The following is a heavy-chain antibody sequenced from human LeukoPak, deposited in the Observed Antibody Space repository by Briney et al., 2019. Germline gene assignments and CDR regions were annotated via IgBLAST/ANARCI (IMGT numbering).Heavy chain of an antibody. CDR2: INPSSGGT. Sequence: ASVKVSCKASGYSFTGYYMHWVRQAPGQGLEWMGWINPSSGGTNYAQKFQGRVTMTRDTSISTAYMELSRLRSDDTAVYYCASVLRAGAMDVWGQGTTVTVSS. J-gene: IGHJ6*02. V-gene: IGHV1-2*02. CDR3: ASVLRAGAMDV. CDR1: GYSFTGYY. D-gene: IGHD4/OR15-4a*01.